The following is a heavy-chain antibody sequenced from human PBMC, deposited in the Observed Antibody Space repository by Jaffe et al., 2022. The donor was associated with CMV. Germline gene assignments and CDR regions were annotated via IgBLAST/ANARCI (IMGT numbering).Heavy chain of an antibody. V-gene: IGHV3-64D*06. CDR2: ISSNGGST. Sequence: EVQLVESGGGLVQPGGSLRLSCSASGFTFSSYAMHWVRQAPGKGLEYVSAISSNGGSTYYADSVKGRFTISRDNSKNTLYLQMSSLRAEDTAVYYCVKSYYYDLNWFDPWGQGTLVTVSS. J-gene: IGHJ5*02. D-gene: IGHD3-22*01. CDR1: GFTFSSYA. CDR3: VKSYYYDLNWFDP.